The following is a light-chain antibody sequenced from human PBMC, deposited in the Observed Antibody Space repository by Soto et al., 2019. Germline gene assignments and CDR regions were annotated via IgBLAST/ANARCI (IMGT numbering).Light chain of an antibody. CDR2: GAS. V-gene: IGKV3-20*01. CDR3: QHYDNSPPSVT. CDR1: HSVSSDY. Sequence: EIVLTQSPNTLSLSPGERATLSCRASHSVSSDYLVWYQQKPGQAPRLLIYGASSRATGIPDRFSGSGSGTDFTLTISRLEPEDFAVYYCQHYDNSPPSVTFGPGTKVDSK. J-gene: IGKJ3*01.